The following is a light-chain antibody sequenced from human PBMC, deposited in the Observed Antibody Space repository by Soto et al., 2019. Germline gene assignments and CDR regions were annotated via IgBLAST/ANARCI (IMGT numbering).Light chain of an antibody. CDR1: QSISSW. CDR3: QQHSSTSLLT. Sequence: DIQMTQAPSTLASSVGDRVTSTYRASQSISSWLAWYQQKPAKPPKLLIYKASTLESGVSSRFSGSGSGTEFTLTISSLQPDDLATYYCQQHSSTSLLTFGGGTQV. J-gene: IGKJ4*01. V-gene: IGKV1-5*03. CDR2: KAS.